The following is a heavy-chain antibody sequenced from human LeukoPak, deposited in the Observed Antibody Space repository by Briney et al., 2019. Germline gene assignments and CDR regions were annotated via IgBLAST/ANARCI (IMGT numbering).Heavy chain of an antibody. CDR3: AKPLLYYYDSSDY. Sequence: GGSLRLCCAAFGFTLSSNAMSWVRQAPGKGLEWVSAISGSGFNTYYADSVKGRFTISRDNSKNTLYLQMNSLRAEDTAVYYCAKPLLYYYDSSDYWGQGTLVTVSS. J-gene: IGHJ4*02. CDR1: GFTLSSNA. D-gene: IGHD3-22*01. CDR2: ISGSGFNT. V-gene: IGHV3-23*01.